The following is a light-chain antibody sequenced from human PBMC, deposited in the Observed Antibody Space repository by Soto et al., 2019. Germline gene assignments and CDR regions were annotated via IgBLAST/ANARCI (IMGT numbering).Light chain of an antibody. CDR3: HQYVSWT. Sequence: EIVLTQSPSTLSLSPGERATLACRASQTFSSIYLAWYQQKPGQAPRLLIYGVSSRATGIPDRFSGSGSGTDFTLTISRLEPLDFAVYYCHQYVSWTFGQGTKVDIK. J-gene: IGKJ1*01. CDR1: QTFSSIY. CDR2: GVS. V-gene: IGKV3-20*01.